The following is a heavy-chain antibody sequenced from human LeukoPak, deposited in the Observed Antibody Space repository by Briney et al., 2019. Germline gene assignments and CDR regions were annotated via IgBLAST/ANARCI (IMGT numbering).Heavy chain of an antibody. J-gene: IGHJ3*01. CDR2: IYISGNT. CDR1: GFTVSNNY. V-gene: IGHV3-53*01. D-gene: IGHD1-26*01. CDR3: ARVYSGTYHDAFDL. Sequence: GGSLRLSCAASGFTVSNNYISWVRQAPGKGLEWVSVIYISGNTFYADSVKGRFTISRDNSENTVYLQMNSLRAEDTAMYYCARVYSGTYHDAFDLWGQGTLVTVSS.